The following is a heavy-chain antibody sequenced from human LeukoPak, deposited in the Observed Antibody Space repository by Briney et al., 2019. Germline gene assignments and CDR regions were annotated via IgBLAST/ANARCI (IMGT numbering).Heavy chain of an antibody. D-gene: IGHD3-22*01. J-gene: IGHJ4*02. CDR3: AKGVGIYDSSGYFDY. CDR2: LSYDGSNR. V-gene: IGHV3-30-3*01. CDR1: GFTFSSYE. Sequence: GGSLRLSCAASGFTFSSYEMNWVRQAPGKGLEWVATLSYDGSNRYYADSVKGRFIISRDNSKNTLYLLMNSLRPEDTAVYYCAKGVGIYDSSGYFDYWGQGTLVTVSS.